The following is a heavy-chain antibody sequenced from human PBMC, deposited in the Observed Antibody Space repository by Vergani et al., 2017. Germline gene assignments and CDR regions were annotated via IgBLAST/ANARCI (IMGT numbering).Heavy chain of an antibody. V-gene: IGHV3-23*01. CDR1: GFTFNIYA. Sequence: EVRLLESGGGLVQPGGSLRLSCAASGFTFNIYAMSWVRQAPGKGLEWVSTITYNGGRTYYADSVTGRFTISRDNSKNTLYLQMNSLRAEDTAVYYCARDIARRSTSRWGVGAFDIWGQGTMVTVSS. CDR3: ARDIARRSTSRWGVGAFDI. CDR2: ITYNGGRT. D-gene: IGHD2-2*01. J-gene: IGHJ3*02.